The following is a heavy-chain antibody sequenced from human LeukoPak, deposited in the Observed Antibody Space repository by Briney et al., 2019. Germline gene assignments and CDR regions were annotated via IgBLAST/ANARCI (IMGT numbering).Heavy chain of an antibody. CDR1: GGSINSYY. Sequence: PSETLSLTCAVSGGSINSYYWSWIRQPPGKGLEWIGYIYYRGTTNYNPSLKSRVTISVDTSKNQFSLRLSSVTAADTAVYYCARAEGSGSGAYTLDYWGQGILVTVSS. V-gene: IGHV4-59*01. CDR3: ARAEGSGSGAYTLDY. D-gene: IGHD3-10*01. CDR2: IYYRGTT. J-gene: IGHJ4*02.